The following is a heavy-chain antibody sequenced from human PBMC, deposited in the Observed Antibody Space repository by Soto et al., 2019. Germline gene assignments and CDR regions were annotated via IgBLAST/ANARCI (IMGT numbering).Heavy chain of an antibody. J-gene: IGHJ6*02. CDR3: AILSTRFCTKSTYQRYFGMDV. CDR1: GYTFSAFW. Sequence: GESLKISCQASGYTFSAFWITWVRQVPGKGLEWMATIDPRDSYSNYRLSFQGHVTISADKSIGSAYLHLSTLEASDTAISYCAILSTRFCTKSTYQRYFGMDVWGQGTTVTVSS. D-gene: IGHD3-9*01. CDR2: IDPRDSYS. V-gene: IGHV5-10-1*01.